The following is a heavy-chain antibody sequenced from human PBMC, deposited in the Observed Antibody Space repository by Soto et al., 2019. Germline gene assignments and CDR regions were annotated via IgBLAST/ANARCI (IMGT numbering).Heavy chain of an antibody. D-gene: IGHD1-26*01. V-gene: IGHV1-18*04. CDR2: ISAYNGST. Sequence: ASVKVSCKASGYTFTSCGISWVRQAPGQGLEWMGCISAYNGSTNYAQKLQGRVTMTTDTSTSTAYMELRSLRSDDTAVYYCARDRYSGRRDAFDIWGQGTMVTV. CDR1: GYTFTSCG. J-gene: IGHJ3*02. CDR3: ARDRYSGRRDAFDI.